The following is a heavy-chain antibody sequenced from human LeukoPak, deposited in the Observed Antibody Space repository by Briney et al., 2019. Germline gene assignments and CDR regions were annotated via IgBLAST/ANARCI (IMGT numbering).Heavy chain of an antibody. V-gene: IGHV3-7*01. D-gene: IGHD4/OR15-4a*01. J-gene: IGHJ3*02. Sequence: PGGSLRLSCAGSGFTFKTYWMTWVRQAPGKGLEWVANIKEDGSEKYYVDSVKGRFTISRDNAKNSLYLQMNSLRVEDTAVFYCARGVRRTDAFDIWGQGTMVTVSS. CDR1: GFTFKTYW. CDR3: ARGVRRTDAFDI. CDR2: IKEDGSEK.